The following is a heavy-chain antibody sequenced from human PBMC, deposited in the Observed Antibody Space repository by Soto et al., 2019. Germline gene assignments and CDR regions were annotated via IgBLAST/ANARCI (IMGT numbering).Heavy chain of an antibody. CDR1: GYTFTRYG. CDR3: ARARNYYGSGSYYPDAFDI. D-gene: IGHD3-10*01. Sequence: ASVNVSCKASGYTFTRYGISWVRQAPGQGLEWMGWISAYNGNTNYAQKLQGRVTMTTDTSTSTAYMELRSLRSDDTAVYYCARARNYYGSGSYYPDAFDIWGKGTMVTVSS. CDR2: ISAYNGNT. J-gene: IGHJ3*02. V-gene: IGHV1-18*01.